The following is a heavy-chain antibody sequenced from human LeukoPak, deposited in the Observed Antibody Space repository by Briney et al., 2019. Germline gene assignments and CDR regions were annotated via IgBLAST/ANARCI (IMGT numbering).Heavy chain of an antibody. Sequence: SETLSLTCTVSGGSISSYYWSWIRQPPGKGLEWIGYIYYSGGTNYNPSLKSRVTISVDTSKNQFSLKLSSVTAADTAVYYCARDPASIAAAGTSEWYFDLWGRGTLVTVSS. D-gene: IGHD6-13*01. CDR2: IYYSGGT. J-gene: IGHJ2*01. CDR3: ARDPASIAAAGTSEWYFDL. V-gene: IGHV4-59*01. CDR1: GGSISSYY.